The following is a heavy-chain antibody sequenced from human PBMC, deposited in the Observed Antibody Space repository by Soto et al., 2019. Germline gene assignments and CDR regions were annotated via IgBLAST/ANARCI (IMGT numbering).Heavy chain of an antibody. J-gene: IGHJ6*03. CDR3: ARWMENYYYYTDV. D-gene: IGHD2-2*03. CDR1: GFTVSSNY. CDR2: VYSGGTA. V-gene: IGHV3-66*01. Sequence: EMQLVESGGGLVQPGGSLRLSCAASGFTVSSNYMGWVRQAPGKGLEWVSVVYSGGTAYYADSVKGRFTASRDNSKNTLYLQMNSLRAEDTAVYYCARWMENYYYYTDVWGKGTTVTVSS.